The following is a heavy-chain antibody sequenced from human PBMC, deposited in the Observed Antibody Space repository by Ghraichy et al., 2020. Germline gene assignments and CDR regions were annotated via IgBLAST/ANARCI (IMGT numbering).Heavy chain of an antibody. J-gene: IGHJ4*02. CDR3: ARSSGWYPFDY. CDR1: GFSLSTSGMC. CDR2: IDWDGDR. V-gene: IGHV2-70*11. Sequence: SGPTLVKPTQTLTLTCTFSGFSLSTSGMCVTWIRQPPGKALEWLARIDWDGDRDYSTSLKTRLTISKDTSKNQVVLTMTNMDPVDTATYYCARSSGWYPFDYWGQGTLVTVSS. D-gene: IGHD6-19*01.